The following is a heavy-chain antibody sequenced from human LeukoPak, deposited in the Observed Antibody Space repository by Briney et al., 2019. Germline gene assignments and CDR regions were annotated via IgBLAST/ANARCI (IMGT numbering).Heavy chain of an antibody. CDR2: IHYDENYK. V-gene: IGHV3-30*02. J-gene: IGHJ3*02. CDR3: AKDRRHSAASGYYSHDGFDI. Sequence: PGGSLRLFCVASGFTFNTHDMHWVRQAPGRGPEWVAFIHYDENYKYYADSVKGRFTISRENSKNTLYLQMNSLRPEDTAVYYCAKDRRHSAASGYYSHDGFDIWGQGTMVSVSS. CDR1: GFTFNTHD. D-gene: IGHD3-22*01.